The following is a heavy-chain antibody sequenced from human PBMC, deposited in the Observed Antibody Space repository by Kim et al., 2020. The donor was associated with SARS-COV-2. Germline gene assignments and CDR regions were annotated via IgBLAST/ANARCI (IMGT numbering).Heavy chain of an antibody. D-gene: IGHD3-3*01. V-gene: IGHV4-39*01. CDR1: GGSISSSSYY. J-gene: IGHJ5*02. Sequence: SETLSLTCTVSGGSISSSSYYWDWIRQPSEKGLEWIGSIYYSGSTYYNPSLKSRVTISVDTSKNQFSLKLSSVTAADTAVYYCARRYDFWSGMGGDNWFDPWGQGTLVTVSS. CDR2: IYYSGST. CDR3: ARRYDFWSGMGGDNWFDP.